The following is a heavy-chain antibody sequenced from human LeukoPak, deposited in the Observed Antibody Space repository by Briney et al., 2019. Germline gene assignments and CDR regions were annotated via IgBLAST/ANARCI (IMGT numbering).Heavy chain of an antibody. V-gene: IGHV4-34*01. J-gene: IGHJ4*02. D-gene: IGHD3-10*01. CDR2: INHSGST. CDR3: ARASGSPLYYFDY. CDR1: SGSFSGYY. Sequence: SWSLSRTCAVYSGSFSGYYWSWIRQPPGKGLEWIGEINHSGSTNYNPSLKSRVTISVDTSKNQFSLKLRSLTAADTAVYYCARASGSPLYYFDYWGQGTLVTVSS.